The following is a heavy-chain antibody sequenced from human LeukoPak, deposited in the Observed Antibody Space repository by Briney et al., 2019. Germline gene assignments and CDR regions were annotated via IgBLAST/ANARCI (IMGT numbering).Heavy chain of an antibody. CDR2: ISGSGGST. CDR3: AKDEPDYYDSSGYRHYYNGMDV. J-gene: IGHJ6*02. Sequence: GGPLRLSCAASGFTFSSYAMSWVRQAPGKGLEWVSAISGSGGSTYYADSVKGRFTISRDNSKNTLYLQMNSLRAEDTAVYYCAKDEPDYYDSSGYRHYYNGMDVWGQGTTVTVSS. V-gene: IGHV3-23*01. CDR1: GFTFSSYA. D-gene: IGHD3-22*01.